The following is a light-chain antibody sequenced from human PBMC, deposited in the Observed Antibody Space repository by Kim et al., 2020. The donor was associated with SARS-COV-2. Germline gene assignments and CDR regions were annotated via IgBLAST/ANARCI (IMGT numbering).Light chain of an antibody. CDR2: MAS. Sequence: CASVGDRVTITCRASQNMSSWLASYQQKPGKAPKLLISMASSLESGVPSRFSGSGSGTEFTLTIISLQPNDFATYFCQQYNYYPYSFAQGTELEI. J-gene: IGKJ2*03. CDR1: QNMSSW. CDR3: QQYNYYPYS. V-gene: IGKV1-5*03.